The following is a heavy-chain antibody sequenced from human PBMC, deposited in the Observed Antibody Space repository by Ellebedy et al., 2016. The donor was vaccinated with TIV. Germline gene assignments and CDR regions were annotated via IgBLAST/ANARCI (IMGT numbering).Heavy chain of an antibody. CDR1: GGSFSGYY. D-gene: IGHD3-3*01. CDR2: INHSGST. V-gene: IGHV4-34*01. CDR3: ARGLMYYDFWSGYRANTNWFDP. Sequence: MPGGSLRLSCAVYGGSFSGYYWSWIRQPPGKGLDWIGEINHSGSTNYSPSLKSRVTISVDTSENQFYLKLSSVTAADTAVYYCARGLMYYDFWSGYRANTNWFDPWGQGTLVTVSS. J-gene: IGHJ5*02.